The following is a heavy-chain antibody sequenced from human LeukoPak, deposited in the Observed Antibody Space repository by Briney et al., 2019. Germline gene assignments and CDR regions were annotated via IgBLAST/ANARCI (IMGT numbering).Heavy chain of an antibody. CDR1: GYTFTDYY. D-gene: IGHD2-2*01. J-gene: IGHJ4*02. CDR2: INPNGGDT. V-gene: IGHV1-2*02. CDR3: ARANFLYCSSSTCLFDY. Sequence: ASVKVSCKASGYTFTDYYMHWVRQAPGQGFEWMGWINPNGGDTNYAQKLQGRVTMTRDTSISTAHMEVSRLRSDDTAVYYCARANFLYCSSSTCLFDYWGQGTLVTVSS.